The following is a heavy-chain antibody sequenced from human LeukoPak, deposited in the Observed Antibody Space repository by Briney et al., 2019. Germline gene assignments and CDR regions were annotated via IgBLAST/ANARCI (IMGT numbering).Heavy chain of an antibody. J-gene: IGHJ4*02. Sequence: SETLSLTCAVSGASISGSGYYWGWIRQPPGKGLEWIGNIYYSGSTYYNPSLKSRVTISIDTSKNQFSLKLRSVTAADTAVYYCARDGHALWGQGTLVTVSS. CDR1: GASISGSGYY. CDR2: IYYSGST. V-gene: IGHV4-39*07. CDR3: ARDGHAL.